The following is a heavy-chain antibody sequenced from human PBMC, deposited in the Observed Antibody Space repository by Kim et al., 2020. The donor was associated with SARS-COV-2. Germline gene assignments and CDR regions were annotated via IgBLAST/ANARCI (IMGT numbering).Heavy chain of an antibody. CDR2: IGSGGGT. Sequence: GGSLRLSCAASGFTFSSYAMSWVRQAPGKGLEWVSTIGSGGGTYYPDPAKGRFIISRENSKNTPYLQMNSRRAEDTAVYFCAKKAVTGIGDYFDYWGLGTLLTVS. CDR1: GFTFSSYA. D-gene: IGHD2-21*02. J-gene: IGHJ4*02. CDR3: AKKAVTGIGDYFDY. V-gene: IGHV3-23*01.